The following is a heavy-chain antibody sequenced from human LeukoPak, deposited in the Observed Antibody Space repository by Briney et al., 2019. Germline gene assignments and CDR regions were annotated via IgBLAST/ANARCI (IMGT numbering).Heavy chain of an antibody. Sequence: ASVKVPCKASGYTFTGYYMHWVRQAPGQGLEWMGWINPNSGGTNYAQKFQGRVTMTRDTSISTAYMELSRLRSDDTAVYYCARDFRLGLPYFYYYYMDVWGKGTTVTVSS. D-gene: IGHD2-21*01. CDR3: ARDFRLGLPYFYYYYMDV. CDR1: GYTFTGYY. J-gene: IGHJ6*03. CDR2: INPNSGGT. V-gene: IGHV1-2*02.